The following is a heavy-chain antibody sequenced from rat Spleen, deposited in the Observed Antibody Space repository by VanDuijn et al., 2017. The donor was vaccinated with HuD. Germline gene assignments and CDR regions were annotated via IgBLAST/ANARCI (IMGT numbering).Heavy chain of an antibody. CDR2: ISTGGGNT. Sequence: EVQLVDHGGGLVQPGRSLKLSCAPSGFSFSMYGMAWVRQAPTKGLEWVASISTGGGNTYYRDSVKGRFTISRDNAKSTLYLQMNSLRSEDTATYYCTRFASYLNYYVMDAWGQGASVTVSS. CDR1: GFSFSMYG. V-gene: IGHV5S13*01. CDR3: TRFASYLNYYVMDA. J-gene: IGHJ4*01. D-gene: IGHD1-2*01.